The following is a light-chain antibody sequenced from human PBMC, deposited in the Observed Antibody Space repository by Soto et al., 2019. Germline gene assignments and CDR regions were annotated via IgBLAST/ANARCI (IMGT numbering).Light chain of an antibody. CDR2: EDD. J-gene: IGLJ3*02. CDR1: SGNIASNY. V-gene: IGLV6-57*01. Sequence: NFMLTQPHSVSASPGKTITISCTRSSGNIASNYVQWYQQRPGSSPTTVIYEDDERPSGVPDRFSGSLDMSSNSASLTISGLKTEDEADYYCQSYDTDNWVFGGGAQLTVL. CDR3: QSYDTDNWV.